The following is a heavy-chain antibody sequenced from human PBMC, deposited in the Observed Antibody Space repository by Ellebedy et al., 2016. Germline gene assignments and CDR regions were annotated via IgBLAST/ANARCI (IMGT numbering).Heavy chain of an antibody. Sequence: SETLSLXXSVSGGSISSSRYYWGWIRQPPGKGLEWIGTIYYSGSAYYNPSLKNRVTISVDTSKNQFSLKLTSVTAADTAVYYCARQPQAVSFVVVPTSLSFDYWGQGTLVTISS. J-gene: IGHJ4*02. V-gene: IGHV4-39*01. CDR1: GGSISSSRYY. D-gene: IGHD2-2*01. CDR2: IYYSGSA. CDR3: ARQPQAVSFVVVPTSLSFDY.